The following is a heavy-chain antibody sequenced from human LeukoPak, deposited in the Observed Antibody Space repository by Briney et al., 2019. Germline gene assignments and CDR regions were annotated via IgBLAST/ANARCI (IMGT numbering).Heavy chain of an antibody. CDR2: IWYDGSNK. Sequence: GGSLRLSCAASAFTFSTYTMHWVRQAPGKGLEWVAVIWYDGSNKYYADSVKGRFTISRDNSKNTLYLQMSSLRAEDTAVYFCAKPYSSSWYYFDYWGQGTLVTVSS. CDR1: AFTFSTYT. D-gene: IGHD6-13*01. J-gene: IGHJ4*02. CDR3: AKPYSSSWYYFDY. V-gene: IGHV3-30*02.